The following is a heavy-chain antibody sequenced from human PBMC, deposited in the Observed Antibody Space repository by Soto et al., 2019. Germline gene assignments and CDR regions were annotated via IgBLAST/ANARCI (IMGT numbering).Heavy chain of an antibody. J-gene: IGHJ4*02. Sequence: QVQLVESGGGGVQPGMSLRLSCAASGFSFSVYGMHWVRQAPGRGLEWVAVISYAGTNKYYADSVKCRFTISRDNSRNTVYLQMNNLRAEDTAVYYCAKDPVQRSSWFQFDYWGQGALVTVSS. CDR1: GFSFSVYG. V-gene: IGHV3-30*18. CDR2: ISYAGTNK. CDR3: AKDPVQRSSWFQFDY. D-gene: IGHD6-19*01.